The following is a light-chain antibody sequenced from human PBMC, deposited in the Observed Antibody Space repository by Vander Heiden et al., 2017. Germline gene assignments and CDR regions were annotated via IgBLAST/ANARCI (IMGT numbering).Light chain of an antibody. Sequence: SYQLTQPPPVSVSPGQTASITCSGDKLGDKYACWYQQKPGQSPVLVIYQDSKRPSGIPGRFSGSNSGNTATLTISGTQAMDEADYYCQAWDSSWVFGGGTKLTVL. CDR3: QAWDSSWV. CDR1: KLGDKY. V-gene: IGLV3-1*01. J-gene: IGLJ3*02. CDR2: QDS.